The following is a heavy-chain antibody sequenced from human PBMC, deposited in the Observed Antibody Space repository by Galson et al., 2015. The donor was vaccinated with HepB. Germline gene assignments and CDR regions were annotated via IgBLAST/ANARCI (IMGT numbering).Heavy chain of an antibody. CDR2: ISWDGGST. CDR1: GFTFDDYT. J-gene: IGHJ4*02. CDR3: AKDGLRLGELSLSFDY. Sequence: SLRLSCAASGFTFDDYTMHWVRQAPGKGLEWVSLISWDGGSTYYADSVKGRFTISRDNSKNSLYLQMNSLRTEDTALYYCAKDGLRLGELSLSFDYWGQGTLVTVSS. V-gene: IGHV3-43*01. D-gene: IGHD3-16*02.